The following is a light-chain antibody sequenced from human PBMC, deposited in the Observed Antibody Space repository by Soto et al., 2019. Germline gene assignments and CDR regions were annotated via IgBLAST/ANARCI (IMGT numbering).Light chain of an antibody. CDR3: QQYSSHAT. V-gene: IGKV1-39*01. CDR1: QNIATY. Sequence: DLPMTQSPSSLSASVGDRVTITCRASQNIATYLNWYQQTPGKAPKLLIYAASTLQTGVPSRFSGSGSGTDFTLTITCLQSEDYATYYCQQYSSHATFGQGTRVEIK. CDR2: AAS. J-gene: IGKJ1*01.